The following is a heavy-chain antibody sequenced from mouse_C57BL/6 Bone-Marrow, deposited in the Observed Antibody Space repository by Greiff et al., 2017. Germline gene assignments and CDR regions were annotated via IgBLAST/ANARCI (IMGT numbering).Heavy chain of an antibody. Sequence: VQLQQPGAELVRPGSSVKLSCKASGYTFTSYWMHWVKQRPIQGLEWIGNIDPSDSETHYNQKFKDKATLTVDKSSSTAYMQLSSLTSEDSAGYYCALGVHWYFDVWGTGTTVTVSS. CDR3: ALGVHWYFDV. CDR2: IDPSDSET. J-gene: IGHJ1*03. D-gene: IGHD2-14*01. CDR1: GYTFTSYW. V-gene: IGHV1-52*01.